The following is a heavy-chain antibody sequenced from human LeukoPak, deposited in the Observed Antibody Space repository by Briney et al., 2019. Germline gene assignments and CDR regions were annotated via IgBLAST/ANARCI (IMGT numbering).Heavy chain of an antibody. J-gene: IGHJ4*02. Sequence: PSESLSLTCTVSGGSISGYYWSWIRQPPGKGLEWIGYIYYSGSTNYNPSLKSRVTISVDMSKNQCSLNLGSVTAADTAVYYCARGVVDNSGRYFDYWGQGTLVTVPS. V-gene: IGHV4-59*01. CDR1: GGSISGYY. CDR2: IYYSGST. CDR3: ARGVVDNSGRYFDY. D-gene: IGHD6-19*01.